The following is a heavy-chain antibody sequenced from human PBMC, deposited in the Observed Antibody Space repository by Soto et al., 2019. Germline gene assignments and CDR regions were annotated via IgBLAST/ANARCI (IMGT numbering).Heavy chain of an antibody. Sequence: PLETRDSACPVSDSSIARGYYWDWIRQSPGKGLEWIGSIYHAGSVYYNPSLNMRVAVSLDTSKNHFSLKLTSVTAADTAVYYCARTFDYYGMDVWGEGTTVT. CDR3: ARTFDYYGMDV. CDR2: IYHAGSV. CDR1: DSSIARGYY. J-gene: IGHJ6*02. V-gene: IGHV4-38-2*01.